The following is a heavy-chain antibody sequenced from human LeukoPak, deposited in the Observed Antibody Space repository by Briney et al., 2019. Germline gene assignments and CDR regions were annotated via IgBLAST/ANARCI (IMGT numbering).Heavy chain of an antibody. Sequence: SETLSLTCTVSGGSISSYYWSWIRQPPGKGLEWIGYIYYSGSSNYNPSLKSRVIILGDTSKNQVSLKLSSVTAADTAVYYCARANRYDLYFDYWGQGTLVTVSS. V-gene: IGHV4-59*01. CDR1: GGSISSYY. J-gene: IGHJ4*02. CDR2: IYYSGSS. CDR3: ARANRYDLYFDY. D-gene: IGHD5-12*01.